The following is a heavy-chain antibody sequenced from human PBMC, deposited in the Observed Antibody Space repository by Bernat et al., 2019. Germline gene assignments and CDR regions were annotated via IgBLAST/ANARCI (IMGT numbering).Heavy chain of an antibody. Sequence: QVQLVQSGAEVKKPGSSVKVSCKASGGTFSSYAISWVRQAPGQGLGWLGGIIPIFGTANYAQKFQGRVTITADTATSTAYMELSSLRSEDTAVYYCARVPNPGGYGSGKEDYYYMDVWGKGTTVTVSS. CDR3: ARVPNPGGYGSGKEDYYYMDV. CDR1: GGTFSSYA. V-gene: IGHV1-69*06. CDR2: IIPIFGTA. D-gene: IGHD3-10*01. J-gene: IGHJ6*03.